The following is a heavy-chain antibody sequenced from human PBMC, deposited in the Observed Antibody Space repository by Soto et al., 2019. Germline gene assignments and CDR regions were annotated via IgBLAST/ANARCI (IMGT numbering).Heavy chain of an antibody. CDR2: INHSGST. J-gene: IGHJ4*02. D-gene: IGHD3-16*02. Sequence: PSETLSLTCAVYGGSFSVYYWSWIRQPPGKGLEWIGEINHSGSTNYNPSLKSRVTISVDTSKNQFSLKLSSVTAADTAVYYCARGRGDYIWGSYRYFDYWGQGTLVTVSS. CDR3: ARGRGDYIWGSYRYFDY. V-gene: IGHV4-34*01. CDR1: GGSFSVYY.